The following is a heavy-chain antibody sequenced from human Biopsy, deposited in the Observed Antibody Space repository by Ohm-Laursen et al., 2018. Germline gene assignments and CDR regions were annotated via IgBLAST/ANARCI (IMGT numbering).Heavy chain of an antibody. CDR3: ARDRGYYSDRTVPGYFDL. J-gene: IGHJ2*01. CDR1: GYSISSYY. D-gene: IGHD3-22*01. Sequence: ETLSLTCTVSGYSISSYYWSWIRQPPGKGLQWIGYVYYTGRTDYNNSLQSRVTISVDTSKNHFSLRLRSVTTADTAIYYCARDRGYYSDRTVPGYFDLWGRGTLVTVSS. V-gene: IGHV4-59*01. CDR2: VYYTGRT.